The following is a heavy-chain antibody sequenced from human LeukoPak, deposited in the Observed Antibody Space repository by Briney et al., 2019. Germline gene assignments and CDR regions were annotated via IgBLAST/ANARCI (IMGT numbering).Heavy chain of an antibody. CDR1: GFTFSSYA. Sequence: PGGSLRLSCAASGFTFSSYAMSWVRQAPGKGLEWVSAISGSGGSTYYADSEKGRFTISRDNSKNTLYLQMNSLRAEDTAVYYCAKGEYYYDSSGHFDYWGQGTLVTVSS. CDR2: ISGSGGST. D-gene: IGHD3-22*01. J-gene: IGHJ4*02. V-gene: IGHV3-23*01. CDR3: AKGEYYYDSSGHFDY.